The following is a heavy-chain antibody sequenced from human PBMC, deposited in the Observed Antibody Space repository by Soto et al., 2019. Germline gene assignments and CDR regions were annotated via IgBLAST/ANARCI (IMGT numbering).Heavy chain of an antibody. CDR1: GYTFTSYG. CDR3: ARYLYYDFWSGYYDYYYYYMDV. D-gene: IGHD3-3*01. V-gene: IGHV1-18*01. CDR2: ISAYNGNT. Sequence: ASVKVSCKASGYTFTSYGISWVRQAPGQGLEWMGWISAYNGNTNYAQKLQGRVTMTTDTSTSTAYMELRSLRSDDTAVYYCARYLYYDFWSGYYDYYYYYMDVWGKGTTVTVSS. J-gene: IGHJ6*03.